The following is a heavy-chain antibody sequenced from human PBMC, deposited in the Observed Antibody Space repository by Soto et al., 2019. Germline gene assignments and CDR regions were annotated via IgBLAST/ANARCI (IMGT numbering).Heavy chain of an antibody. D-gene: IGHD2-2*01. V-gene: IGHV1-46*01. J-gene: IGHJ3*02. Sequence: QVQLVQSGAEVKKPGASVKVSCKASGYTFTSYYMHWVRQAPGQGLAWMGIINPSGGSTRYAQKFQGRVTMTRDTSTSTVYMELSSLRSEDTAVYSFASDQEYQEPINRWNAFDIWGHGTMVTVSS. CDR1: GYTFTSYY. CDR2: INPSGGST. CDR3: ASDQEYQEPINRWNAFDI.